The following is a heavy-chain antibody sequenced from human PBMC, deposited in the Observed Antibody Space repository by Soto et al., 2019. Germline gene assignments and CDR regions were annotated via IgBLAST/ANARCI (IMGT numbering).Heavy chain of an antibody. D-gene: IGHD2-21*01. Sequence: ASVKVSCKASGYTFTSYDINWVRQATGQGLEWMGWMNPNSGNTGYAQKFQGRVTMTRNTSISTAYMELSSLRSEDTAVYYCARGLMGTYCGGDCKASDAFDIWGQGTTVTVSS. V-gene: IGHV1-8*01. CDR1: GYTFTSYD. CDR2: MNPNSGNT. J-gene: IGHJ3*02. CDR3: ARGLMGTYCGGDCKASDAFDI.